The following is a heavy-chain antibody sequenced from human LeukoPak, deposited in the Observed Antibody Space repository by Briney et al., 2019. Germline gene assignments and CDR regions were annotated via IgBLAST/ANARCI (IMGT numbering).Heavy chain of an antibody. Sequence: KSSETLPLTCTVSGVSISSYYWSWLRQPAGKGLEWIGRIYTSGSTNYNPSLKSRVTMSVDTSKNQFSLKLSSVTAADTAVYYCASVYYGSGSYSDYWGQGTLVTVSS. D-gene: IGHD3-10*01. J-gene: IGHJ4*02. CDR1: GVSISSYY. CDR2: IYTSGST. CDR3: ASVYYGSGSYSDY. V-gene: IGHV4-4*07.